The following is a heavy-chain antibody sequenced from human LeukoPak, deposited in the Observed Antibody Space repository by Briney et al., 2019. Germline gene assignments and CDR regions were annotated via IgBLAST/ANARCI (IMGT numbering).Heavy chain of an antibody. V-gene: IGHV3-9*03. D-gene: IGHD3-10*01. J-gene: IGHJ3*02. CDR2: ISWNSGSI. CDR1: GFTFDDYA. CDR3: AKARVGYYGSGSYLSLDAFDI. Sequence: GGSLRLSCAASGFTFDDYAMHWVRQAPGKGLEWVSGISWNSGSIGYADSVKGRFTISRDNAKNSLYLQMNSLRAEDMALYYCAKARVGYYGSGSYLSLDAFDIWGQGQWSPSLQ.